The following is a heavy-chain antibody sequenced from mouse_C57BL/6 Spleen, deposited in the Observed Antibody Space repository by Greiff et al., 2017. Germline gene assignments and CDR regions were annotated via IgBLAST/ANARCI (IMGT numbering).Heavy chain of an antibody. CDR2: ISYDGSN. J-gene: IGHJ2*01. Sequence: ESGPGLVKPSQSLSLTCSVTGYSITSGYYWNWIRQFPGNKLEWMGYISYDGSNNYNPSLKNRISITRDTSKNQFFLKLNSVTTEDTATYYCARDLKGLDYWGQGTTLTVSS. CDR1: GYSITSGYY. CDR3: ARDLKGLDY. D-gene: IGHD1-3*01. V-gene: IGHV3-6*01.